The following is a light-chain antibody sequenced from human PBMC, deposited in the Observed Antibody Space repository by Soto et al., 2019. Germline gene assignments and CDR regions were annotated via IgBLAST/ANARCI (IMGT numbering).Light chain of an antibody. Sequence: DIQMTQSPSSLSASVGDRVTITCQASHDIKKYLNWYQQKAHKVPKLLIHDASTLASGVPSRFTGGGSGTDFTLTINNRQPEDVATYYCQQFDDLPLTFGGGTKVDI. V-gene: IGKV1-33*01. J-gene: IGKJ4*01. CDR3: QQFDDLPLT. CDR1: HDIKKY. CDR2: DAS.